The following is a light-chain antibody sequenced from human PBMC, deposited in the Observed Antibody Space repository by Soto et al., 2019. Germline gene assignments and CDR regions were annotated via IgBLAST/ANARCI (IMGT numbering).Light chain of an antibody. J-gene: IGKJ2*01. CDR2: DAS. CDR3: QQRSNWYT. V-gene: IGKV3-11*01. Sequence: EIVLIQSPATLSLSPGERATLSCRASQSVSSNLAWYQQKPGQAPRLLIYDASNRATGIPARFSGSGSGTDFTLTISSLEPEDFAVYYCQQRSNWYTFGQGTKLEIK. CDR1: QSVSSN.